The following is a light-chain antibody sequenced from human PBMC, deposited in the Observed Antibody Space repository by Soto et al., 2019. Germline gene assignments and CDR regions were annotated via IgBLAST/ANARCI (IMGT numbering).Light chain of an antibody. V-gene: IGKV3-11*01. CDR1: QSVSDY. J-gene: IGKJ4*01. CDR2: GAS. CDR3: QQRSKLPRT. Sequence: EITFTQSPGTLSFSPGERATLSCRASQSVSDYLAWYQQKAGQPPRVLIYGASNRATDIPARFSGSGSGTDFTLTISRLEPEDSAVYYCQQRSKLPRTFGGGTKVDIK.